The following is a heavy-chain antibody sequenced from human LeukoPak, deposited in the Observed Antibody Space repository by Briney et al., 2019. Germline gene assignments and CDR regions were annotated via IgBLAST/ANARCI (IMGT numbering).Heavy chain of an antibody. CDR2: INHSGST. J-gene: IGHJ4*02. CDR3: ARRGWGYSPFYDY. Sequence: SETLSLTCAVYGGSFSGYYWSWIRQPPGKGLEWIGEINHSGSTNYNPSLKSRVTISVDTSKNQFSLKLSSVTAADTAVYYCARRGWGYSPFYDYWGQGTLVTVSS. V-gene: IGHV4-34*01. CDR1: GGSFSGYY. D-gene: IGHD5-18*01.